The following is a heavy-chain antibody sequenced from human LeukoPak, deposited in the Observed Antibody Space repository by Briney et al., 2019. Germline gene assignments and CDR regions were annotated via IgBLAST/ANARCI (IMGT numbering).Heavy chain of an antibody. CDR2: IWYDGSNK. V-gene: IGHV3-33*01. J-gene: IGHJ4*02. D-gene: IGHD3-3*01. Sequence: GGSLRLSCAASGFTFSSYGMHWVRQAPGKGLEWVAVIWYDGSNKYYADVVKGRFTISRDNSKNTWYLQMNSLRVEDTAVYYCARDFRFLEWLSPNWGQGTLVTVSS. CDR1: GFTFSSYG. CDR3: ARDFRFLEWLSPN.